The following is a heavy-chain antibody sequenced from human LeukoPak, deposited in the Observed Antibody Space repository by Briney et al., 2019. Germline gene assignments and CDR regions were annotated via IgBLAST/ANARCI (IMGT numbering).Heavy chain of an antibody. Sequence: GGFLRLSCAASGFTFSSYSMSWVRQAPGKGLEWVANIKQDGSEKYYVDSVKGRFTISRDNAKNSLYLQMNSLRAEDTAVYYCARRGDIAARPLAFDIWGQGTMVTVSS. V-gene: IGHV3-7*01. CDR2: IKQDGSEK. D-gene: IGHD6-6*01. CDR1: GFTFSSYS. CDR3: ARRGDIAARPLAFDI. J-gene: IGHJ3*02.